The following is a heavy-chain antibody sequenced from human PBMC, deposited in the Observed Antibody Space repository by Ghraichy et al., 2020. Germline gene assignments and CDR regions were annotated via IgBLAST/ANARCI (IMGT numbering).Heavy chain of an antibody. D-gene: IGHD2-2*01. J-gene: IGHJ4*02. V-gene: IGHV3-23*01. CDR1: GFTFGNCA. Sequence: GSLRLSCAAFGFTFGNCAMSWVRQAPGKGLEWVSAISTDGKSAYYVDSVKGRFTISRDNSKSTLFLQMNSLRAEDTAVYYCAKGSTYSRPYYFDYWGQGTLVAVSS. CDR2: ISTDGKSA. CDR3: AKGSTYSRPYYFDY.